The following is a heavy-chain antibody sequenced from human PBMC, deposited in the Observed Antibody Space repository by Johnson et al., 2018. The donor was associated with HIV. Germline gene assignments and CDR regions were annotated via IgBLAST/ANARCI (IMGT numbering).Heavy chain of an antibody. CDR1: GFTFDDYG. Sequence: QVQLVESGGGVVRPGGSLRLSCAASGFTFDDYGMSWVRQAPGKGLEWVAFIRYDGSNKYYADSVKGRFTISRDNSKNTLYLQMNSLRAEDTAVYYCARSQVAATSEGAFDIWGQGTMVTVSS. CDR3: ARSQVAATSEGAFDI. V-gene: IGHV3-30*02. J-gene: IGHJ3*02. CDR2: IRYDGSNK. D-gene: IGHD2-15*01.